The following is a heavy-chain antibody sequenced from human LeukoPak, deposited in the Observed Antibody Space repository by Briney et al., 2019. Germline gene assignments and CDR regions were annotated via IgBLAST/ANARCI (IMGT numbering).Heavy chain of an antibody. CDR1: GFTFSDFW. Sequence: GGSLRLSCAASGFTFSDFWMTWVRQAPGKGLEWVANIKQDGSVTNHEESVRGRFTISRDNPKNSLYLQMNSLGVEDTAVYYCARDPASGNNPYWGQGTLVTVSS. CDR3: ARDPASGNNPY. V-gene: IGHV3-7*01. J-gene: IGHJ4*02. D-gene: IGHD1/OR15-1a*01. CDR2: IKQDGSVT.